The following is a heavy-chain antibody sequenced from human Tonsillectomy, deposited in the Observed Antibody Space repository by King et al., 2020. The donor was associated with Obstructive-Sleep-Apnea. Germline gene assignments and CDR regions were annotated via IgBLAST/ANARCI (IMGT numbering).Heavy chain of an antibody. CDR2: IKSKTDGGTT. D-gene: IGHD2-15*01. V-gene: IGHV3-15*01. CDR1: GFTFSNAW. CDR3: TTDPDIVVVAASTIADY. J-gene: IGHJ4*02. Sequence: VQLVESGGGLVKPGGSLRLSCAASGFTFSNAWMNWVRQAPGKGLEWVGRIKSKTDGGTTDYAAPVKGRFTISRDDSKNTLYLQMNSLKTEDTAVYYCTTDPDIVVVAASTIADYWGQGTLVTVSS.